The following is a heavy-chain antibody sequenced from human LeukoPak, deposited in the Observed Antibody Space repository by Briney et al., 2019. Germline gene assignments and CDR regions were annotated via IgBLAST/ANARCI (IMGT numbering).Heavy chain of an antibody. CDR2: ISAYNGNT. CDR1: GGTFSSYA. J-gene: IGHJ4*02. V-gene: IGHV1-18*01. CDR3: ARDLEEYSGSYYDS. D-gene: IGHD1-26*01. Sequence: ASVKVSCKASGGTFSSYAISWVRQAPGQGLEWMGWISAYNGNTNYAQKLQGRVTMTTDTSTSTAYMELRSLRSDDTAVYYCARDLEEYSGSYYDSWGQGTLVTVSS.